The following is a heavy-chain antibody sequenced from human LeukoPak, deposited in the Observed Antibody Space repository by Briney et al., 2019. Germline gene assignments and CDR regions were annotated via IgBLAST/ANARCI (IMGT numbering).Heavy chain of an antibody. Sequence: GGSLRLSCAASGFTFSSYSMNWVRQAPGKGLEWVSSISSSSSYIYYADSVKGRFTISRDNAKNSLYLQMNSLRAEDTAVYYCARSKDDWDGYTVDYWGQGTLVTVSS. CDR3: ARSKDDWDGYTVDY. D-gene: IGHD2-2*02. J-gene: IGHJ4*02. CDR2: ISSSSSYI. CDR1: GFTFSSYS. V-gene: IGHV3-21*01.